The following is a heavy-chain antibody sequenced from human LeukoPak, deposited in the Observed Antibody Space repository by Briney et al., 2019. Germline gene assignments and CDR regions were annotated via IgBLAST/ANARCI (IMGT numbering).Heavy chain of an antibody. CDR3: ARGSSRSFDI. D-gene: IGHD3-10*01. CDR1: GYTFTSYY. J-gene: IGHJ3*02. Sequence: ASVKVSCKASGYTFTSYYIHWVRQAPGQGLEWMGVINPSGGSTSYAQKFQGRVTMTRSTSINTAYMELSSLRSEDTAVYYCARGSSRSFDIWGLGTMVTVSS. V-gene: IGHV1-46*01. CDR2: INPSGGST.